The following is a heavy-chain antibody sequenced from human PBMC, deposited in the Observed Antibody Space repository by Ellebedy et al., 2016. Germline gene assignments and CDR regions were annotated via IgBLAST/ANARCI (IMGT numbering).Heavy chain of an antibody. J-gene: IGHJ5*02. CDR2: IYYSGST. D-gene: IGHD2-15*01. Sequence: SETLSLXCTVSGGSISSSSYYWGWIRQPPRKGLEWIGSIYYSGSTYYNPSLKSRVTISVDTSKNQFSLKLSSVTAADTAVYYCARGGYCSGGSCWDWFDPWGQGTLVTVSS. V-gene: IGHV4-39*07. CDR1: GGSISSSSYY. CDR3: ARGGYCSGGSCWDWFDP.